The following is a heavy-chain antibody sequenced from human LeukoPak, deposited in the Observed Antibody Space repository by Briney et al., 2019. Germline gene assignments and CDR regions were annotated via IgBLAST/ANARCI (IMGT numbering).Heavy chain of an antibody. Sequence: PGGSLRLSCAASGFTFNNYAMHWVRQAPGKGLEWVAVILYDGSNKYYVDSVKGRFTISRDNSKNTLYLQMNSLRAEDTAVYYCAKDQEIPAAGTWGSIDYWGQGTLVTVSS. V-gene: IGHV3-30*18. CDR3: AKDQEIPAAGTWGSIDY. J-gene: IGHJ4*02. CDR2: ILYDGSNK. CDR1: GFTFNNYA. D-gene: IGHD6-13*01.